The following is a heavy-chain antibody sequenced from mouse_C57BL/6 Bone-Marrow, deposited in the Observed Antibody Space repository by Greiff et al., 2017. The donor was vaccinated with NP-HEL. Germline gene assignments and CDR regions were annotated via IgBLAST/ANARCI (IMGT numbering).Heavy chain of an antibody. V-gene: IGHV10-1*01. CDR3: VRQVFAY. J-gene: IGHJ3*01. CDR1: GFSFNTYA. CDR2: IRSKSNNYAT. Sequence: VHLVESGGGLVQPKGSLKLSCAASGFSFNTYAMNWVRQAPGKGLEWVARIRSKSNNYATYYADSVKDRFTISRDDAESMLYLQMNNLKTEDTAMYYGVRQVFAYWGQGTLVTVSA.